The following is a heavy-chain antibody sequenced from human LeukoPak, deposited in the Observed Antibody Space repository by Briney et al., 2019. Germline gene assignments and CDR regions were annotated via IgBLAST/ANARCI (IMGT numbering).Heavy chain of an antibody. Sequence: GGSLRLSCAASGFTFSSYGMHWVRQAPGKGLEWVAVISYDGSNKYYADSVKGRFTISRDNSKNTLYLQMNSLRAEDTAVYYCAKDYDFWSGYSFDYRGQGTLVTVSS. V-gene: IGHV3-30*18. CDR1: GFTFSSYG. D-gene: IGHD3-3*01. J-gene: IGHJ4*02. CDR3: AKDYDFWSGYSFDY. CDR2: ISYDGSNK.